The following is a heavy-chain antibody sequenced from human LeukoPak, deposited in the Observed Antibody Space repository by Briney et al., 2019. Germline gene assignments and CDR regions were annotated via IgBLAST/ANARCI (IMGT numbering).Heavy chain of an antibody. V-gene: IGHV4-39*07. Sequence: SETLSLTCTVSGGSIFNSQNYWAWIRQSPGKGLEWIGSIYYSGTTYYNPSLKSRVTISVDKSKNQFSLKLSSVTAADTAVYYCARDLTDCSGGSCYGDWGQGTLVTVSS. J-gene: IGHJ4*02. CDR3: ARDLTDCSGGSCYGD. CDR1: GGSIFNSQNY. D-gene: IGHD2-15*01. CDR2: IYYSGTT.